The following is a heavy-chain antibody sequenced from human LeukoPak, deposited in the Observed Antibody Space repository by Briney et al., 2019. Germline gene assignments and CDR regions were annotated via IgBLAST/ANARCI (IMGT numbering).Heavy chain of an antibody. CDR3: AAGYSSGWYVRYFDY. V-gene: IGHV3-23*01. D-gene: IGHD6-19*01. CDR2: ISGSGGST. Sequence: PWASLRLSCAASGFTLSNYAMSWVRQAPGKGLEWVSSISGSGGSTYEAENVKGRFTISRDNSKNTLYLQMNSLRDEDTATYHCAAGYSSGWYVRYFDYWGQGTLVTVSS. J-gene: IGHJ4*02. CDR1: GFTLSNYA.